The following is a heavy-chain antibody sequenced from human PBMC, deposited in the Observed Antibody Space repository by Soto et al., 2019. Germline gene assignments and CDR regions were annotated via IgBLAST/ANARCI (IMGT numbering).Heavy chain of an antibody. CDR2: ISSSGSNI. Sequence: QVQLVESGGGLVKPGGSLRLSCAASGFTFSNYYMSWIRQAPGKGLEWVSYISSSGSNIYYAGSVKGRFTISRDNDKHSLYLQMNSLRAEDTAVYYCASAIVIVVTGPPDIFFYYWGQGTLVSVSS. V-gene: IGHV3-11*01. D-gene: IGHD1-26*01. CDR3: ASAIVIVVTGPPDIFFYY. J-gene: IGHJ4*02. CDR1: GFTFSNYY.